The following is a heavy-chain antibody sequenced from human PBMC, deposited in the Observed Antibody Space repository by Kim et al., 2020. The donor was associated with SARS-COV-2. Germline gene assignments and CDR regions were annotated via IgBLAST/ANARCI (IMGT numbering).Heavy chain of an antibody. Sequence: GGSLRLSCAASGFTFSSYGMHWVRQAPGKGLEWVAVIWYDGSNKYYADSVKGRFTISRDNSKNTLYLQMNSLRAEDTAVYYCARGQQQLALYYYHYGMDAWGQGTTVTASS. CDR3: ARGQQQLALYYYHYGMDA. V-gene: IGHV3-33*01. J-gene: IGHJ6*02. D-gene: IGHD6-13*01. CDR2: IWYDGSNK. CDR1: GFTFSSYG.